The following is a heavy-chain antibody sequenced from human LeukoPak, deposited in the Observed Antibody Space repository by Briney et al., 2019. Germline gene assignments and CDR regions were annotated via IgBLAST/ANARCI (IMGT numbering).Heavy chain of an antibody. Sequence: GGSLRLSCAASGFTFSSYGMPWVRQAPGKGLEWVAVIWYDGSNKYYADSVKGRFTISRDNSKNTLYLQMNSLRAEDTAVYYCARDVYGDYSGFHDYWGQGTLVTVSS. CDR3: ARDVYGDYSGFHDY. D-gene: IGHD4-17*01. J-gene: IGHJ4*02. CDR1: GFTFSSYG. CDR2: IWYDGSNK. V-gene: IGHV3-33*01.